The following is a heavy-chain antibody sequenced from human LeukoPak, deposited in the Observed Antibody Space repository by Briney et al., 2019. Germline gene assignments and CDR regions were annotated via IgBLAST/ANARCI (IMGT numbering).Heavy chain of an antibody. CDR1: GGTFSSYA. D-gene: IGHD3-22*01. CDR2: IIPIFGTA. V-gene: IGHV1-69*05. Sequence: GASVKVSCKASGGTFSSYAISWVRQAPGQGLEWMGGIIPIFGTANYAQKFQGRVTITTDESTSTAYMELSSLRSEDTAVYYCARENLDYYDSSGYSRRTYYFDYWGQGTLVTVSS. J-gene: IGHJ4*02. CDR3: ARENLDYYDSSGYSRRTYYFDY.